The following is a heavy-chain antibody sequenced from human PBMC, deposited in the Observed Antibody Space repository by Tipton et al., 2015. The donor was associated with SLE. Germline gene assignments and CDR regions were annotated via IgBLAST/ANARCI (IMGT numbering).Heavy chain of an antibody. CDR3: ARTWVVVPALFDP. Sequence: TLSLTCTLSGDSISSYHWSWIRQPPGRGLEWIGYLHYGGSTDYNPSLKSRVTISVDTSKNQFSLKLSSVTAADTAVYYCARTWVVVPALFDPWGQGTLVTVSS. J-gene: IGHJ5*02. CDR1: GDSISSYH. V-gene: IGHV4-59*08. D-gene: IGHD2-2*01. CDR2: LHYGGST.